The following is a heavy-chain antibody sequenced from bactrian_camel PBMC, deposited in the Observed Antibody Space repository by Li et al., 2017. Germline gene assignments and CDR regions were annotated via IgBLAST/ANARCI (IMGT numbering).Heavy chain of an antibody. D-gene: IGHD1*01. Sequence: DVQLVESGGGKVQAGETLRLSCIASGFSFDDSDMAWYRQDSGSECEFVSSISSDGKTTYADSVKGRFTISRDNAKNTLYLQLNSLKTEDTAIYYCATIGTFWGQGTQVTVS. V-gene: IGHV3S66*01. CDR3: ATIGTF. CDR1: GFSFDDSD. J-gene: IGHJ4*01. CDR2: ISSDGKT.